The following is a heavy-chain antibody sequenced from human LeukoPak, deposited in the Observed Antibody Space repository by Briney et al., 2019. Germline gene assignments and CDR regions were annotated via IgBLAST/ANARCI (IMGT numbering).Heavy chain of an antibody. CDR2: IYYSGSI. D-gene: IGHD1-26*01. CDR1: GGSISSYY. Sequence: SETLSLTCTVSGGSISSYYWSWIRQPPGKGLEWIGYIYYSGSINYNPSLKSRVTISVDTSKNQFSLKLSSVTAADTAVYYCATGSGSYYGGWFDPWGQGTLVTVSS. V-gene: IGHV4-59*01. CDR3: ATGSGSYYGGWFDP. J-gene: IGHJ5*02.